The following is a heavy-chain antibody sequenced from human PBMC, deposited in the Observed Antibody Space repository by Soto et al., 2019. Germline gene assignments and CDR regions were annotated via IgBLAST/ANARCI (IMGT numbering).Heavy chain of an antibody. D-gene: IGHD6-13*01. J-gene: IGHJ5*02. CDR1: GGSFSGYY. Sequence: QVQLQQWGAGLLKPSETLSLTCAVYGGSFSGYYWSWIRQPPGKGLEWIGEINHSGSTNYNPSLKSRVTLSVGPSKNPVPLKLSSVAGADTAVYYWAREAGIAAAGRRPFGPWGQGTLVTVSS. CDR2: INHSGST. V-gene: IGHV4-34*01. CDR3: AREAGIAAAGRRPFGP.